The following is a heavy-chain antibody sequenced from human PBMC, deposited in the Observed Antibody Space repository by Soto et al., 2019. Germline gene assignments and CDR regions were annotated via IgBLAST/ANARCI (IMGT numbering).Heavy chain of an antibody. CDR3: ARTYYYDSSGYPGY. Sequence: XESLRLSCAASGFTFSSYWMHWVRQAPGKGLVWVSRINSDGSSTSYADSVKGRFTISRDNAKNTLYLQMNSLRAEDTAVYYCARTYYYDSSGYPGYWGQGTLVTVSS. J-gene: IGHJ4*02. V-gene: IGHV3-74*01. CDR1: GFTFSSYW. CDR2: INSDGSST. D-gene: IGHD3-22*01.